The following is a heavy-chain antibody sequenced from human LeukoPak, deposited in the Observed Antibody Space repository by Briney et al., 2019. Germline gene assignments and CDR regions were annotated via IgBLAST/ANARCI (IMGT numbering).Heavy chain of an antibody. CDR1: GFTFSSNA. CDR2: TGSTGVST. D-gene: IGHD2-2*01. Sequence: GGSLRLSCAASGFTFSSNAMNWVRQAPGKGLEWVSATGSTGVSTFYADSVKGRFTVSRDNSKNTLSLQMNSLRAEDTAVYYCAKDPGVVPNHYFDYWGQGILVTVSS. CDR3: AKDPGVVPNHYFDY. J-gene: IGHJ4*02. V-gene: IGHV3-23*01.